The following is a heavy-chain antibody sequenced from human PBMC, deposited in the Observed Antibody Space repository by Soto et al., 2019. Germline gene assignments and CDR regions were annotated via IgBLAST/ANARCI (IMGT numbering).Heavy chain of an antibody. CDR3: AREDDYGDYVEGWFDP. CDR2: INHSGST. CDR1: GGSFSGYY. J-gene: IGHJ5*02. V-gene: IGHV4-34*01. D-gene: IGHD4-17*01. Sequence: QVQLQQWGAGLLKPSETLSLTCAVYGGSFSGYYWIWIRQPTGKGLEWIGEINHSGSTHYNPSLKSRVTISVDTSKNQFSLKLSSVTAADTAVYYCAREDDYGDYVEGWFDPWGQGTLVTVSS.